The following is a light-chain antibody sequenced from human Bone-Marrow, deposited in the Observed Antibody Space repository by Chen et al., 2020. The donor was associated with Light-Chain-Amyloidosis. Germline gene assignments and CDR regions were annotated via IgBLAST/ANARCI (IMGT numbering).Light chain of an antibody. CDR1: NIGSTS. CDR3: QVWDRSSDRPL. CDR2: DDS. J-gene: IGLJ3*02. V-gene: IGLV3-21*02. Sequence: SYVLTQPSSVSVAPGQTATIACGGNNIGSTSVHWYQQTPGQAPLLVVYDDSDRPSGIPERLSGANSGNTATLTISRVEAGDEDDYYCQVWDRSSDRPLFGGGTKLTVL.